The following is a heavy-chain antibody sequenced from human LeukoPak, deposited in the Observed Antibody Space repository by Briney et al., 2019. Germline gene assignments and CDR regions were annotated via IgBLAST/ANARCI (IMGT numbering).Heavy chain of an antibody. J-gene: IGHJ3*02. V-gene: IGHV3-21*04. CDR1: GFTFSSYS. CDR2: ISSSSSYI. CDR3: ARDAVLPVHDAFDI. Sequence: TGGSLRLSCAASGFTFSSYSMNWVRQAPGKGLEWVSSISSSSSYIYYADSVKGRFTISRDNSKNTLYLQMNSLRAEDTAVYYCARDAVLPVHDAFDIWGQGTMVTVSS. D-gene: IGHD1-14*01.